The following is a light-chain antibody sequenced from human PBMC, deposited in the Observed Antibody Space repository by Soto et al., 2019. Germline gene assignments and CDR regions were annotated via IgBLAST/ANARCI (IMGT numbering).Light chain of an antibody. CDR2: TAS. CDR3: QQYDLYST. CDR1: QNINSH. V-gene: IGKV1-5*03. J-gene: IGKJ1*01. Sequence: DIQMTQSPSTLSASVGDRVTITCRASQNINSHLAWYQQKPGKAPTLLIYTASNLETGDPSRFSGSGSGTEFTRTISNLQPEDFATLYCQQYDLYSTFGQGTQVEIK.